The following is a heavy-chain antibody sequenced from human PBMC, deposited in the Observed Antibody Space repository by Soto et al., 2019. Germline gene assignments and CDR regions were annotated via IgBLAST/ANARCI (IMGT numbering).Heavy chain of an antibody. CDR3: ARGDRGGFDL. CDR2: VHSDGTTT. V-gene: IGHV3-74*01. CDR1: GYTFDYYW. J-gene: IGHJ3*01. Sequence: EGELVESGGGLVQPGESLRLSCAASGYTFDYYWMHWVRQAPGKGLVWVSRVHSDGTTTTYADSVKGRFTISRDNARNTVSLQMSSLRAEDTAIYYCARGDRGGFDLWGHGTVVTVSS. D-gene: IGHD3-10*01.